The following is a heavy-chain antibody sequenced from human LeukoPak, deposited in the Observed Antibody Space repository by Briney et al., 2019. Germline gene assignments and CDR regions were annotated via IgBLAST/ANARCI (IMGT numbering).Heavy chain of an antibody. J-gene: IGHJ4*02. Sequence: ASVKVSCKASGYTFTGYYMHWVRQAPGQGLEWMGWINPNSGGTNYAQKFQGRVTMTRDTSISTAYMELSRLRSDDTAVYYCAKDRGYCSSSSCLIYGTTDYWGQGTLVTVSS. CDR1: GYTFTGYY. CDR3: AKDRGYCSSSSCLIYGTTDY. D-gene: IGHD2-2*01. V-gene: IGHV1-2*02. CDR2: INPNSGGT.